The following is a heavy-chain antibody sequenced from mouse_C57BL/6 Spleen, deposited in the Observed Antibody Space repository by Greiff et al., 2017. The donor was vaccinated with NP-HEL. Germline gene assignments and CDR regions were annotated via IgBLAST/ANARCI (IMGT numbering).Heavy chain of an antibody. D-gene: IGHD1-1*01. CDR2: ISNGGGST. V-gene: IGHV5-12*01. J-gene: IGHJ4*01. Sequence: EVQGVESGGGLVQPGGSLKLSCAASGFTFSDYYMYWVRQTPEKRLEWVAYISNGGGSTYYPDTVKGRFTISRDNAKNTLYLQMSRLKSEDTAMYYCARRRVEGDPWAMDYWGQGTSVTVSS. CDR1: GFTFSDYY. CDR3: ARRRVEGDPWAMDY.